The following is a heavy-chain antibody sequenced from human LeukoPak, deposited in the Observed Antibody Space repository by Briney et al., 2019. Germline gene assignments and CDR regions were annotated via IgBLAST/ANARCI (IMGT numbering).Heavy chain of an antibody. CDR1: GGTFSSYA. CDR3: ARDIAAAGIS. Sequence: ASVKVPCKASGGTFSSYAISWVRQAPGQGLEWMGGIIPIFGTANYAQKFQGRVTITADESTSTAYMELSSLRSEDTAVYYCARDIAAAGISWGQGTLVTVSS. D-gene: IGHD6-13*01. CDR2: IIPIFGTA. V-gene: IGHV1-69*01. J-gene: IGHJ5*02.